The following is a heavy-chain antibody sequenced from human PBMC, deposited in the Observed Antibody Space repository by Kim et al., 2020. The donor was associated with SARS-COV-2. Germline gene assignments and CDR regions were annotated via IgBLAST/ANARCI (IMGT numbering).Heavy chain of an antibody. J-gene: IGHJ6*02. V-gene: IGHV4-59*13. CDR3: ARAPHSSIPFSYYYYGMDG. Sequence: SETLSLTCTVSGGSISSYYWSWIRQPPGKGLEWIGYIYYSGSTNYNPSLKSRVTISVDTSKNQFSLKLSSVTAADTAVYYCARAPHSSIPFSYYYYGMDGWGQGTTVTVSS. D-gene: IGHD2-2*02. CDR1: GGSISSYY. CDR2: IYYSGST.